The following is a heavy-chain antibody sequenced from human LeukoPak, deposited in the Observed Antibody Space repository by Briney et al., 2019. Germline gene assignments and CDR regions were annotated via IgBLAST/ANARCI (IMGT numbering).Heavy chain of an antibody. CDR1: GFTFSSYW. Sequence: GGSLRLSCAASGFTFSSYWMHWVRQAPGKGLVWVSRINSDESTTNYADSVKGRFTISRDNAKNTLYLQMNSLRAEDTAVYYCARDHGRYFGNDAFDIWGQGTMVTVSS. CDR3: ARDHGRYFGNDAFDI. CDR2: INSDESTT. D-gene: IGHD3-9*01. V-gene: IGHV3-74*01. J-gene: IGHJ3*02.